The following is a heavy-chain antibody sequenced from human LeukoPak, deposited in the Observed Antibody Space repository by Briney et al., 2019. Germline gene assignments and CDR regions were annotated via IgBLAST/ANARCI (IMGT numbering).Heavy chain of an antibody. V-gene: IGHV4-39*01. CDR1: GASINIYTYY. Sequence: PSETLSLTCTVSGASINIYTYYWGWIRQPPGKGLEWIGSVSYSGSPYYNPSLTSRATISVDTSKNQFSLKLSSVTAADTAVYYCASTVVPAAPSQYYDSSGYRFDYWGQGTLVTVSS. CDR3: ASTVVPAAPSQYYDSSGYRFDY. J-gene: IGHJ4*02. CDR2: VSYSGSP. D-gene: IGHD3-22*01.